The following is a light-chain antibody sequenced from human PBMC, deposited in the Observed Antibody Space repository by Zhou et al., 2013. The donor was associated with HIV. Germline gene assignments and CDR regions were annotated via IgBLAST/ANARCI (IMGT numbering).Light chain of an antibody. CDR2: WAS. CDR3: QQFYSTTLT. V-gene: IGKV4-1*01. Sequence: DIVMTQSPDSLAVSPGERATINCKSSQSILYKSNNQNYLAWYQQKPGQSPKLLIYWASTRESGVPDRFSGSGSGTNFTLTINSLQADDVAVYYCQQFYSTTLTFGQGTKVELK. CDR1: QSILYKSNNQNY. J-gene: IGKJ1*01.